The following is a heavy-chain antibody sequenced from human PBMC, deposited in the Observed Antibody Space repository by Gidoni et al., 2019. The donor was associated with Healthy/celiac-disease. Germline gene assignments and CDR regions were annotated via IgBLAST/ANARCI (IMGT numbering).Heavy chain of an antibody. J-gene: IGHJ6*02. CDR2: ISYDGSNK. CDR3: ARDLDGDYYYGMDV. Sequence: QVQLVESGGGVVPPGRYLRLSCAASGFTFSSYAMHWVRQAPGKGLESVAVISYDGSNKYYADSVKGRFTISRDNSKNTLYLQMNSLRAEDTAVYYCARDLDGDYYYGMDVWGQGTTVTVSS. CDR1: GFTFSSYA. D-gene: IGHD4-17*01. V-gene: IGHV3-30-3*01.